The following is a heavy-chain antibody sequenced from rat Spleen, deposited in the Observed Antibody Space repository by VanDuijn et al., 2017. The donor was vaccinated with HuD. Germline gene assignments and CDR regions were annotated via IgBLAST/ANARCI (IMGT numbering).Heavy chain of an antibody. CDR2: IIYDGSTT. CDR1: GFTFSDYN. J-gene: IGHJ4*01. V-gene: IGHV5S10*01. Sequence: EVQLVESGGGLVQPGRSLKLSCAASGFTFSDYNMAWVRQAPKKGLEWVATIIYDGSTTYYRDSVKGRFTISRDNAESTLYLQMDSLRSEATATYYWASLMYTPDYLGVMDAWGQGASVTVSS. D-gene: IGHD1-6*01. CDR3: ASLMYTPDYLGVMDA.